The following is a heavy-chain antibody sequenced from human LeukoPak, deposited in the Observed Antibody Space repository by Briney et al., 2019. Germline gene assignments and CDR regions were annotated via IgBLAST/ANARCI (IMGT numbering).Heavy chain of an antibody. CDR2: IYTSGST. D-gene: IGHD5-12*01. Sequence: PSETLSLTCTVSGGSISSYYWSWIRQPPGKGLEWIGYIYTSGSTNYNPSLKSRVTISVDTSKSQFSLKLSSVTAADTAVYYCARHASGYDWSGMDVWGQGTTVTVSS. CDR3: ARHASGYDWSGMDV. V-gene: IGHV4-4*09. CDR1: GGSISSYY. J-gene: IGHJ6*02.